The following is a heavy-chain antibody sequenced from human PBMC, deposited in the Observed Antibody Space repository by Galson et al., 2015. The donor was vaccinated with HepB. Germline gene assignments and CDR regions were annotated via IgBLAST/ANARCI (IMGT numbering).Heavy chain of an antibody. V-gene: IGHV3-23*01. CDR3: AKSPGYISTKYPVGGMDI. Sequence: SLRLSCAASGFSFSTYAMTWVRQAPGKGLEWVPGISASGASTYYAESVEGRVTISRDNSKNTQDLQMNSLRVEDSAVYHCAKSPGYISTKYPVGGMDIWGQGTTVTVSS. CDR1: GFSFSTYA. CDR2: ISASGAST. D-gene: IGHD2-2*01. J-gene: IGHJ6*02.